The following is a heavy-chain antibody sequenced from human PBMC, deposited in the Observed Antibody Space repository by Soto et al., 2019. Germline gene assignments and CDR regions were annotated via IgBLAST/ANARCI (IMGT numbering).Heavy chain of an antibody. CDR3: ASPDLGSVSGYYYYCMDV. V-gene: IGHV1-18*01. CDR2: INGYKGNT. Sequence: QVQLVQSGAEVKKPGASVKVSCKASGYSFTIYAITWVRQAPGQGLEWMGWINGYKGNTNYAQKLEDRVTLTTDTATSTAYMELRSLRSDDTAVYYCASPDLGSVSGYYYYCMDVWGNGTTVTVSS. D-gene: IGHD3-3*01. CDR1: GYSFTIYA. J-gene: IGHJ6*04.